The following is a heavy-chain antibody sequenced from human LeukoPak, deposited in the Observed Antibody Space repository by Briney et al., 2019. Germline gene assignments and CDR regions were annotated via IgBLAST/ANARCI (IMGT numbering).Heavy chain of an antibody. V-gene: IGHV4-59*01. CDR3: ARQFGSGLWYFDL. J-gene: IGHJ2*01. CDR1: GGSINSYY. Sequence: PSETLSLTCTVSGGSINSYYWSWIRQPPGKGLEWIGYIYYSGSTNYNPSLKSRVTISVDTSKNQFSLKMSSVTAADTAVYYCARQFGSGLWYFDLWGRGTLVTVSS. CDR2: IYYSGST. D-gene: IGHD3-10*01.